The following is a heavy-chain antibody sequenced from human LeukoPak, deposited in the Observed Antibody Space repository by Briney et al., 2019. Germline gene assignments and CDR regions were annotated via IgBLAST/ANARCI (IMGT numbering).Heavy chain of an antibody. Sequence: ASVKVSCKASGYTFTSYGISWVRQAPGQGLEWMGWIGAYNGNTNYAQKLQGRVTMTTDTSTSTAYMELRSLRSDDTAVYYCARVGSLLWFGELSHDYWGQGTLVTVSS. J-gene: IGHJ4*02. CDR1: GYTFTSYG. CDR3: ARVGSLLWFGELSHDY. D-gene: IGHD3-10*01. CDR2: IGAYNGNT. V-gene: IGHV1-18*01.